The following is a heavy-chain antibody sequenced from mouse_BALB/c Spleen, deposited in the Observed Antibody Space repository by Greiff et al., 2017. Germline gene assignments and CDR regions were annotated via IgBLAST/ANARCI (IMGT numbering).Heavy chain of an antibody. V-gene: IGHV1-69*01. CDR3: ARPNWSWFAY. Sequence: QVQLQQPGAELVMPGASVKMSCKASGYTFTDYWMHWVKQRPGQGLEWIGAIDTSDSYTSYNQKFKGKATLTVDESSSTAYMQLSSLTSEDSAVYYCARPNWSWFAYWGQGTLVTVSA. D-gene: IGHD4-1*01. CDR1: GYTFTDYW. J-gene: IGHJ3*01. CDR2: IDTSDSYT.